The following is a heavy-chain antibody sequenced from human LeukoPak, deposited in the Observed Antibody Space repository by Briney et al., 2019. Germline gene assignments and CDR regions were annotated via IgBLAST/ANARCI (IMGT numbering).Heavy chain of an antibody. CDR1: GGSISSYY. CDR3: ARGLLRLGELFDY. CDR2: IYYSGST. J-gene: IGHJ4*02. D-gene: IGHD3-16*01. Sequence: PSETLSLTCTVSGGSISSYYWSWIRQPPGKGLEWTGYIYYSGSTNYNPSLKSRVTISVDTSKNQFSLKLSSVSAADTAVYYCARGLLRLGELFDYWGQGTLVTVSS. V-gene: IGHV4-59*01.